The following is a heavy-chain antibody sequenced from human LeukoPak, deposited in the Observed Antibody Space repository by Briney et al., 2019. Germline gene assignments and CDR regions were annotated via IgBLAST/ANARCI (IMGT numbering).Heavy chain of an antibody. V-gene: IGHV4-4*07. Sequence: SATLSLTCSVSGASIRSYSWSWLRQPVGKGLEWIGRIHTSASTEYNPSLKSRVTMSVDTSKNHFSLELSSVTAADTAVYYCARLKWGDWSDPWGQGTLVTVSS. CDR2: IHTSAST. CDR3: ARLKWGDWSDP. J-gene: IGHJ5*02. CDR1: GASIRSYS. D-gene: IGHD1-26*01.